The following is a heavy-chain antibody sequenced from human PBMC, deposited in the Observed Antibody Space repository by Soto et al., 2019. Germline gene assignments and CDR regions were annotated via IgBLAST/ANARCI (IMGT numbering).Heavy chain of an antibody. Sequence: QVQLVQSGAEVKKPGASVKVSCKASGYTFTSYYMHWVRQAPGQGLEWMGIIKPSGGSTSYAQKFQGRVTMTRDTSTSTVYMELSSLRSEDTAVYYCARDGGIVPAAITYYGMDVWGQGTTVTVSS. CDR2: IKPSGGST. V-gene: IGHV1-46*01. CDR3: ARDGGIVPAAITYYGMDV. J-gene: IGHJ6*02. D-gene: IGHD2-2*01. CDR1: GYTFTSYY.